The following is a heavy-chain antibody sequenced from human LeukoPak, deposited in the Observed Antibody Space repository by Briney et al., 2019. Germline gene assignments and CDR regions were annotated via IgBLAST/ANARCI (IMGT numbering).Heavy chain of an antibody. J-gene: IGHJ3*02. CDR1: GFTFSSYG. CDR2: INGRGGST. D-gene: IGHD1-26*01. Sequence: PGGSLRLSCAASGFTFSSYGMHWVRQAPGKGLEWVSGINGRGGSTYYADSVKGRFTISRDNSKNTLYLQMNSLRAEDTAVYYCAKGGIVHPFDIWGQGTMVTVSS. V-gene: IGHV3-23*01. CDR3: AKGGIVHPFDI.